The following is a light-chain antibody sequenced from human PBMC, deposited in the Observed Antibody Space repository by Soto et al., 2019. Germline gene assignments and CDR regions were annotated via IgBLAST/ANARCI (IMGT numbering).Light chain of an antibody. V-gene: IGLV4-69*02. CDR3: QTWSSGLVL. Sequence: QPVLTQSPSASASLGAAVKLTCTLSSGHSDYAIAWHQQQPEKGPRFLMKLNSDDSHDKGDGIPDRFSGSSSGAERYLTISSLQSEDEGDYYCQTWSSGLVLFGGGTQLTVL. CDR2: LNSDDSH. J-gene: IGLJ2*01. CDR1: SGHSDYA.